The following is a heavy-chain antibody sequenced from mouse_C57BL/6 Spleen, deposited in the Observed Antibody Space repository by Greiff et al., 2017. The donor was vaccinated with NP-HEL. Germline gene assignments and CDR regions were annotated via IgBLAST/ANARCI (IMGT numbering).Heavy chain of an antibody. CDR2: INPGSGGT. J-gene: IGHJ2*01. CDR1: GYAFTNYL. Sequence: QVQLQQSGAELVRPGTSVKVSCKASGYAFTNYLIEWVKQRPGQGLEWIGVINPGSGGTNYNEKFKGKATLTADKSSSTAYMQLSSLTSEDSAVYFCARSRSTWAYFDYWGQGTTLTVSS. V-gene: IGHV1-54*01. D-gene: IGHD3-1*01. CDR3: ARSRSTWAYFDY.